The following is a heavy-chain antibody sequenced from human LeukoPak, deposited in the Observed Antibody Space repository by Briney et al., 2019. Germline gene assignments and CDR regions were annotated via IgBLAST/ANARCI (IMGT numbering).Heavy chain of an antibody. D-gene: IGHD3-10*01. Sequence: GGSLRLSCAASGFTFSSYAMNWVRQAPGKGLEWVSGSSNSGGTTYYADSVKGRFTISRDNSKNTLYLQMSSLRAEDTAVYYCAKDPSFGSGSYYALWGQGTLVTVSS. CDR2: SSNSGGTT. J-gene: IGHJ4*02. CDR1: GFTFSSYA. CDR3: AKDPSFGSGSYYAL. V-gene: IGHV3-23*01.